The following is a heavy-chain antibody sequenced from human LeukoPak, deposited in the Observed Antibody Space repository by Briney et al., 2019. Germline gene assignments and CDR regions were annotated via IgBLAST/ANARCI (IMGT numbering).Heavy chain of an antibody. Sequence: GGSLRLSCAASGFTFSSYGMHWVRQAPGKGLEWVAVIWYDGSNKCYADSVKGRFTISRDNSKNTLYLQMNSLRAEDTAVYYCAASPRQQLDNFDYWGQGTLVTVSS. D-gene: IGHD6-13*01. J-gene: IGHJ4*02. CDR1: GFTFSSYG. V-gene: IGHV3-33*01. CDR2: IWYDGSNK. CDR3: AASPRQQLDNFDY.